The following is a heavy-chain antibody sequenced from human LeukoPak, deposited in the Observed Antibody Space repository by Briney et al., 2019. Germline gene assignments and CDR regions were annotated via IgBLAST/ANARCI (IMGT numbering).Heavy chain of an antibody. D-gene: IGHD1-26*01. CDR3: ARGGKWEPFLFDY. J-gene: IGHJ4*02. V-gene: IGHV3-13*01. Sequence: SGGSLRLSCAASGFTFSSYDMHWVRQATGKGLEWVSAIGTAGDTYYPGSVKGRFTISRENAKNSLYLQMNSLRAGDTAVYYCARGGKWEPFLFDYWGQGTLVTVSS. CDR2: IGTAGDT. CDR1: GFTFSSYD.